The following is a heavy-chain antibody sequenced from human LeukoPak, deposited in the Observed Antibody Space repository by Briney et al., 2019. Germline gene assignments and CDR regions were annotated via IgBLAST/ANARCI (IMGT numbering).Heavy chain of an antibody. Sequence: GGSLRLSCAASGLTVSSNYMSWVRQAPGKGLEWVSHIYSGGSTYYADSVKGRFTISRDNAKNSLYLQMNSLRAEDTAVYYCAREKVTTDYYYYGMDVWGQGTTVTVSS. CDR2: IYSGGST. D-gene: IGHD4-17*01. CDR3: AREKVTTDYYYYGMDV. CDR1: GLTVSSNY. J-gene: IGHJ6*02. V-gene: IGHV3-66*01.